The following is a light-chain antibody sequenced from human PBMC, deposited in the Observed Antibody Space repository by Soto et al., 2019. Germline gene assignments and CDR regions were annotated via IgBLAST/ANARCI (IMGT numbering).Light chain of an antibody. J-gene: IGKJ2*01. CDR3: QQYGSPPPYT. V-gene: IGKV3-20*01. CDR2: GSS. CDR1: QSVSNNY. Sequence: EVVLTQSPGTLSLSPGERATLSCRASQSVSNNYLAWYQHKPGQGPRLLIFGSSDRATGIPDRFSGSGSGKDFTLTISRLEPEDFAVYYCQQYGSPPPYTFGQGTKLEIK.